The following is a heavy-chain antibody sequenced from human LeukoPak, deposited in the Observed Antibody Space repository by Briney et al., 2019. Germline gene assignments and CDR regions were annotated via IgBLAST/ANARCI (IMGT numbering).Heavy chain of an antibody. CDR1: GGSISSYY. CDR2: IYTTGST. D-gene: IGHD6-6*01. V-gene: IGHV4-4*09. Sequence: SETLSLTCTVPGGSISSYYWSWIRQPPGKGLEWIGYIYTTGSTNYSPSLKRRVTISVDTSKNQFSLKLSSVTAADTAVYYCARQIPARLPQNWFDPWGQGTLGTGSS. CDR3: ARQIPARLPQNWFDP. J-gene: IGHJ5*02.